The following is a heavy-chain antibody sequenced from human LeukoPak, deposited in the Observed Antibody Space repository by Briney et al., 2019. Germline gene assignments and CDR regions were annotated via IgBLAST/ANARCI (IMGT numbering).Heavy chain of an antibody. V-gene: IGHV3-30*01. J-gene: IGHJ3*02. CDR3: ARGGLRDDYNHDAFDI. D-gene: IGHD5-24*01. CDR1: GFTFSSYA. Sequence: GGSLRLSCAASGFTFSSYAMHWVRQAPGKGLEWVAVISYDGSNKYYADSVKGRFTISRDNSKNTLYLQMNSLRAEDTAVYYCARGGLRDDYNHDAFDIWGQGTMVTVSS. CDR2: ISYDGSNK.